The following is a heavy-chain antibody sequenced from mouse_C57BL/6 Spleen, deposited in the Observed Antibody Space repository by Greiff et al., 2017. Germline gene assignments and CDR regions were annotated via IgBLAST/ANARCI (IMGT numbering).Heavy chain of an antibody. CDR2: IYPGDGDT. V-gene: IGHV1-80*01. CDR3: ARNGYYPMDY. Sequence: QVQLQQSGAELVKPGASVKISCKASGYAFSSYWMNWVMQRPGKGLEWIGQIYPGDGDTNYNGKFKGKATLTADKSSSTAYMQLSSLTSEDSAVYFCARNGYYPMDYWGQGTSVTVSS. CDR1: GYAFSSYW. J-gene: IGHJ4*01.